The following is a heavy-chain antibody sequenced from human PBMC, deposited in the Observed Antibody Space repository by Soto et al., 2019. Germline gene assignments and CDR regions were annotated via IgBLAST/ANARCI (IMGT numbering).Heavy chain of an antibody. CDR1: GFTLSSYS. J-gene: IGHJ4*02. CDR2: ISSSSSYI. CDR3: ARDWGGAGTFDY. Sequence: EVQLVESGGGLVKPGGSLRLSCAASGFTLSSYSMNWVRQAPGKGLEWVSSISSSSSYIYYADSVKGRFTISRDNAKNSLYLQMNSLRAGDTAVYYCARDWGGAGTFDYWGQGTLVTVSS. V-gene: IGHV3-21*01. D-gene: IGHD3-16*01.